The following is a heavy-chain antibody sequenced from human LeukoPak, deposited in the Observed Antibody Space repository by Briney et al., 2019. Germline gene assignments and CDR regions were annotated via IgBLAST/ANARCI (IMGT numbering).Heavy chain of an antibody. CDR1: GFAFSTYT. Sequence: GGSLRLSCAAFGFAFSTYTMNWARHGPGKGLEWVASINSGCTTTHYAFSVKGRFTNSRDNAQNVLYLQMNRLSGGDAALYYCLRGDRRDFWGQGTLVSVPS. J-gene: IGHJ4*02. CDR3: LRGDRRDF. CDR2: INSGCTTT. D-gene: IGHD3-16*02. V-gene: IGHV3-21*06.